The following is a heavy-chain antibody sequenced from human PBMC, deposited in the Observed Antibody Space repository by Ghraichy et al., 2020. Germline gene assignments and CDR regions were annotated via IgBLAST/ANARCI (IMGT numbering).Heavy chain of an antibody. CDR1: GYTFTTYA. J-gene: IGHJ6*02. D-gene: IGHD3-3*01. V-gene: IGHV1-3*01. CDR3: ARDGHYDFWSGYYGPNLRGLDV. CDR2: MNAGNGDT. Sequence: ASVKVSCKASGYTFTTYAIHWVRQAPGQRLEWMGRMNAGNGDTKYAQKFQDRVSITRDTSASTVYVEMSSLRSEDTAVYYCARDGHYDFWSGYYGPNLRGLDVWGQGTTVTVSS.